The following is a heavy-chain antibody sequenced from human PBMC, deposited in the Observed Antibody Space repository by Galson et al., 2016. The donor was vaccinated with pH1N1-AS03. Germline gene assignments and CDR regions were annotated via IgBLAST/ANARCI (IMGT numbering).Heavy chain of an antibody. CDR2: IIASVGIT. CDR1: GGSFSSET. D-gene: IGHD4-17*01. CDR3: ANRDYGFDY. J-gene: IGHJ4*02. Sequence: SVRVACRASGGSFSSETISCGRQGPCQWLDGMCGIIASVGITSYAQKFQGRVTITADESTSTAYMELSSLRSEDTAVYYCANRDYGFDYWGPGTLVTVSS. V-gene: IGHV1-69*10.